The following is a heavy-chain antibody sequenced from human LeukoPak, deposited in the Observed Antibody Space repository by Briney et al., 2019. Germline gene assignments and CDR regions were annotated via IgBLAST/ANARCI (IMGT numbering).Heavy chain of an antibody. CDR3: ARSLDYFDY. V-gene: IGHV3-48*03. CDR2: ISSSGSTI. CDR1: GFTFSSYE. J-gene: IGHJ4*02. Sequence: QTGGSLRLSCAASGFTFSSYEMNWVRQAPGKGLEWVSYISSSGSTIYYADSVKGRFTISRDNAKNSLYLQMNSLSAEDTAVYYCARSLDYFDYWGQGTLVTVSS.